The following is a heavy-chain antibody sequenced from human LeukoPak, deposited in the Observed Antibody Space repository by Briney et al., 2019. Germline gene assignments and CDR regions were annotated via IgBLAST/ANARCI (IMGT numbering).Heavy chain of an antibody. J-gene: IGHJ5*02. D-gene: IGHD3-10*01. V-gene: IGHV3-33*01. CDR1: GFTFSSYG. CDR3: ARDPTSGSFRNWFDP. CDR2: IWYDGSNK. Sequence: GGSLRLSCAASGFTFSSYGMHWVRQAPGKGLEWVAVIWYDGSNKYYADSVKGRFTISRDNSKNTLYLQMNSLRAEDTAVYYCARDPTSGSFRNWFDPWGQGTLVTVSS.